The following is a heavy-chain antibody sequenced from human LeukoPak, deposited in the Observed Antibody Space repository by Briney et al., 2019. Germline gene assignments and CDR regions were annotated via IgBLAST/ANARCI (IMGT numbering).Heavy chain of an antibody. J-gene: IGHJ5*02. CDR1: GGTFSSYA. D-gene: IGHD6-13*01. CDR2: IIPIFGTA. V-gene: IGHV1-69*01. Sequence: ASVKVSCKASGGTFSSYAISWVRQAPGQGLEWMGGIIPIFGTANYAQKFQGRVTITADESTSTAYMELSSLRSEDTAVYYCARGLSSHSSSWYGFWFDPWGQGTLVTVSS. CDR3: ARGLSSHSSSWYGFWFDP.